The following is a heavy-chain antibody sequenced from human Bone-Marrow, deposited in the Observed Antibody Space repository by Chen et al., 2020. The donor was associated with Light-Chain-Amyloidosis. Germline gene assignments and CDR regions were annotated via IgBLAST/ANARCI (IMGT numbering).Heavy chain of an antibody. Sequence: EVQLLESGGGLVQPGGSLRLSCTASGFTFRFNAMSWVRQAPGKGLEWVSGISGGAGSTYYADSVKGRFTISRDTSKNTLYLQMNTLRAEDTAIYYCAKVDDSGAYYWYFDLWGRGTLVTVSS. J-gene: IGHJ2*01. CDR1: GFTFRFNA. V-gene: IGHV3-23*01. CDR3: AKVDDSGAYYWYFDL. CDR2: ISGGAGST. D-gene: IGHD3-22*01.